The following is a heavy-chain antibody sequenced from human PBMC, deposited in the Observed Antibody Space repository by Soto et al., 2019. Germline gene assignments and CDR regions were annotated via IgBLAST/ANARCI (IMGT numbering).Heavy chain of an antibody. CDR1: GGSLSSGGYY. Sequence: QVQLQESGPGLVKTSQTLSLTCTVSGGSLSSGGYYWSWIRQLPGKGLECIGYSYYSGSTYYNPSLKSRVTISVDTSKNQCSLKLSSVTAADTAVYYCARVNYAVTTAGYHYYYMDVWGKGTTVTVSS. CDR3: ARVNYAVTTAGYHYYYMDV. V-gene: IGHV4-31*03. CDR2: SYYSGST. J-gene: IGHJ6*03. D-gene: IGHD4-17*01.